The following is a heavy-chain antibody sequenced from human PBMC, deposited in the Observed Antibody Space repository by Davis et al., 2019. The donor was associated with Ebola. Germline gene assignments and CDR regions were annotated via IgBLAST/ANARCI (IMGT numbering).Heavy chain of an antibody. Sequence: HSQTLSLTCAISGDSVSSGGWNWIRQSPSRGLEWLGRTYYSSKWYHDYAVSLKSRITINPDTSKNQLSLQLNSVTPEDTAVYYCVRGWGRSGLDVWGQGTTVTVSS. CDR3: VRGWGRSGLDV. CDR1: GDSVSSGG. V-gene: IGHV6-1*01. CDR2: TYYSSKWYH. D-gene: IGHD3-16*01. J-gene: IGHJ6*02.